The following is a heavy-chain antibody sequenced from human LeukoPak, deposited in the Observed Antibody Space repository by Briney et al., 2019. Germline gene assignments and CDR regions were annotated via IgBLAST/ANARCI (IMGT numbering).Heavy chain of an antibody. Sequence: KPSETLSLTCTVSGGSVSSGSYYWSWIRQPPGKGLEWIGYIYYSGSTNYNPSLKSRVTISVDTSKNQFSLKLSSVTAADTAVYYCARDSPTRMAAGFDPWGQGTLVTVSS. CDR2: IYYSGST. J-gene: IGHJ5*02. D-gene: IGHD6-13*01. CDR1: GGSVSSGSYY. CDR3: ARDSPTRMAAGFDP. V-gene: IGHV4-61*01.